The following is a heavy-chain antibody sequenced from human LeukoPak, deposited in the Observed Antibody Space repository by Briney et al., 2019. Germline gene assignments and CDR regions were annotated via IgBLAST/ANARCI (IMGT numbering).Heavy chain of an antibody. Sequence: GASVKGSCKASGYTFTSYDINWVRQATGQGLEWMGWMNPNSGNTGYAQKFQGRVTITRNTSISTAYMELSSLRSEDTAVYYCAREGSAVAGIGFDYWGQGTLVTVSS. CDR1: GYTFTSYD. J-gene: IGHJ4*02. D-gene: IGHD6-19*01. V-gene: IGHV1-8*03. CDR2: MNPNSGNT. CDR3: AREGSAVAGIGFDY.